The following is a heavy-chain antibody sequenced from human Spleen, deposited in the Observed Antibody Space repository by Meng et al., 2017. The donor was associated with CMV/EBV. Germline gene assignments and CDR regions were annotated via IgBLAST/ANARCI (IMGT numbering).Heavy chain of an antibody. V-gene: IGHV3-30*02. D-gene: IGHD3-10*01. CDR3: AKDSGGEGDMDV. J-gene: IGHJ6*02. CDR1: RFIFTDYG. CDR2: ISYDGSNE. Sequence: GESLKISCVASRFIFTDYGMHWVRQAPGKGLEWVAFISYDGSNEHYGDSVQGRLTISRDNSKNTVHLQMNSLRPDDTALYYCAKDSGGEGDMDVWGQGTTVTVSS.